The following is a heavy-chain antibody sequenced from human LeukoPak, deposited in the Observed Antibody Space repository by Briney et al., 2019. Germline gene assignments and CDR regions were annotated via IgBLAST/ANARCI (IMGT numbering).Heavy chain of an antibody. D-gene: IGHD6-13*01. CDR2: INHSGST. CDR1: GGSFSGYY. J-gene: IGHJ2*01. V-gene: IGHV4-34*01. Sequence: PSETLSLTCAVYGGSFSGYYWSWIRQPPGKGLEWIGEINHSGSTDYNPSLKSRVTISVDTSKKQFSLKLISVTAADTAVYYCARDQGPIAAAGIWGATYWYFDLWGRGTLVTVSS. CDR3: ARDQGPIAAAGIWGATYWYFDL.